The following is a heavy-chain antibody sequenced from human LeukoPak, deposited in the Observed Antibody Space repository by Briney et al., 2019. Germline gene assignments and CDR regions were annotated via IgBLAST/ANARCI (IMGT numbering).Heavy chain of an antibody. CDR1: GFPFTSYG. CDR3: AKDLNTVVMQYFDS. V-gene: IGHV3-30*02. J-gene: IGHJ4*02. Sequence: PGGSLRLSCTGSGFPFTSYGMHWVRQTPRRGLEWVAFIRYDAKTEYYADSVKGRLTIAREDSHSTVHLHMKDLRPDDAAIYFCAKDLNTVVMQYFDSWGQGTLVSVSS. D-gene: IGHD2-21*01. CDR2: IRYDAKTE.